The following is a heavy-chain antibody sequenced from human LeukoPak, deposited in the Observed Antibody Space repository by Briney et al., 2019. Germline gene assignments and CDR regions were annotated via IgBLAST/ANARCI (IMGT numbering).Heavy chain of an antibody. D-gene: IGHD1-26*01. J-gene: IGHJ3*02. V-gene: IGHV4-38-2*02. Sequence: SETLSLTCTVSGYSISSGYYWGWIRQPPGKGLEWIGSIYHSGSTYYNPSLKSRVTISVDTSKNQFSLKLSSVTAADTAVYYCARVKGGPDAFDIWGQGTMVTVSS. CDR3: ARVKGGPDAFDI. CDR2: IYHSGST. CDR1: GYSISSGYY.